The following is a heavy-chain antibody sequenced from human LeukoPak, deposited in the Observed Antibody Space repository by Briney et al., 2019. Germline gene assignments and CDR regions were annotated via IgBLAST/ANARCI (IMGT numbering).Heavy chain of an antibody. CDR1: GGSISSYY. CDR3: ASSSSGWYGIGWFDP. Sequence: SETLSPTCTVSGGSISSYYWSWIRQPPGKGLEWIGYIYYSGSTNYNPSLKSRVTISVDTSKNQFSLKLSSVTAADTAVYYCASSSSGWYGIGWFDPWGQGTLVTVSS. J-gene: IGHJ5*02. CDR2: IYYSGST. D-gene: IGHD6-19*01. V-gene: IGHV4-59*01.